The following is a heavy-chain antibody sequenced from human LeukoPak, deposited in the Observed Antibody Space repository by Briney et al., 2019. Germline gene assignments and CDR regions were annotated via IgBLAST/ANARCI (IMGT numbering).Heavy chain of an antibody. D-gene: IGHD3-3*01. CDR2: IRSGGTNT. J-gene: IGHJ4*02. Sequence: PGGSLRLSCAASGFTFSSFSMNWVRQAPGKGLEWVSYIRSGGTNTDYTGSVKGRFTISRDNAKNSLYLQMNSLRAEDTAVYYCASSTIFGVVFDGYWGQGTLVTVSS. CDR3: ASSTIFGVVFDGY. V-gene: IGHV3-48*04. CDR1: GFTFSSFS.